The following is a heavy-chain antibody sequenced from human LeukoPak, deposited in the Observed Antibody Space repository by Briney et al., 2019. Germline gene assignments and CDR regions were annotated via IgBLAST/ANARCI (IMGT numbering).Heavy chain of an antibody. V-gene: IGHV3-74*01. CDR2: VKSDGSNP. Sequence: GGSLRLSCAASRFSFSNYWMHWVRQAPGKGLVWVSRVKSDGSNPSYADSVKGRFTISRDNAENMLYLQMNTLGAEDTAVYYCARDIVSGSGSLDYWGQGTLVTVSP. J-gene: IGHJ4*02. CDR1: RFSFSNYW. CDR3: ARDIVSGSGSLDY. D-gene: IGHD3-10*01.